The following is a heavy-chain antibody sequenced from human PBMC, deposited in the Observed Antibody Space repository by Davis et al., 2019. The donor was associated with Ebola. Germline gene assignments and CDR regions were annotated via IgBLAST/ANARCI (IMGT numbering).Heavy chain of an antibody. Sequence: GGSLRLSCKGSGYSFTSYWIGWVRQMPGEGLEWMGIIYPADSDTRYSPSFQGQVTISADKSISTAYLQWSSLKASDTAMYYCARETRGDYVDYYYYYGMDVWGQGTTVTVSS. D-gene: IGHD4-17*01. CDR1: GYSFTSYW. CDR3: ARETRGDYVDYYYYYGMDV. V-gene: IGHV5-51*01. J-gene: IGHJ6*02. CDR2: IYPADSDT.